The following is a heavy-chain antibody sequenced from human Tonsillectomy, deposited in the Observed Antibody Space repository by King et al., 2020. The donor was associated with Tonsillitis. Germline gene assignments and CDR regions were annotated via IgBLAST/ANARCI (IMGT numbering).Heavy chain of an antibody. CDR1: GFTFEDYA. Sequence: VQLVESGGGLVQPGRSLRLSCVTSGFTFEDYAMHWVRQAPGKGLEWVSIINWNSHWISYADSVQGRFIIPRDNAKKALYLQMNSLRVEDTALYFCANLPHEGRYRNDWQPADIWGQGTMVTVSS. CDR3: ANLPHEGRYRNDWQPADI. J-gene: IGHJ3*02. D-gene: IGHD3-9*01. V-gene: IGHV3-9*01. CDR2: INWNSHWI.